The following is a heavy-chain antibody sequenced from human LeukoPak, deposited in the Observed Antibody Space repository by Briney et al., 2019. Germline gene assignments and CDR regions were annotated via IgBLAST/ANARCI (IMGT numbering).Heavy chain of an antibody. Sequence: PGGSLRLSCAASGFTFSTYWMHWVRQAPGKGLVWVSRFNSDGRSTYYADSVKGRFTISRDNSKKSLYLQMDSLRAEDTAIYYCAKGYIPSPPATRLFDYWGQGTLVTVSS. D-gene: IGHD5-12*01. J-gene: IGHJ4*02. CDR1: GFTFSTYW. CDR2: FNSDGRST. CDR3: AKGYIPSPPATRLFDY. V-gene: IGHV3-74*01.